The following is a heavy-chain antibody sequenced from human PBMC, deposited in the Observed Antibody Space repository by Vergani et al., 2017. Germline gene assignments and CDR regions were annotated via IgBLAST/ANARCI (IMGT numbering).Heavy chain of an antibody. CDR3: ARGYCSSSSCPRPYWYFDL. J-gene: IGHJ2*01. CDR1: GGSISSSSYF. D-gene: IGHD2-2*01. CDR2: IYISGST. Sequence: QVQLQESGPGLVKPPGTLSLTCTVSGGSISSSSYFWSWIRQPAGKGLEWIGRIYISGSTNYNPSLKSRVTMSVDTSKNQFSLKLSSVTAADTAVYYCARGYCSSSSCPRPYWYFDLWGRGTLVTVSS. V-gene: IGHV4-61*02.